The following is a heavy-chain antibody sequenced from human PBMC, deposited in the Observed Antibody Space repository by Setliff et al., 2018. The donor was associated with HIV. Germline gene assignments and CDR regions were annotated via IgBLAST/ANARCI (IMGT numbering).Heavy chain of an antibody. V-gene: IGHV4-38-2*02. J-gene: IGHJ3*02. CDR3: ARSFSGRYFWSGYYTGPDPKGENAFDI. D-gene: IGHD3-3*01. Sequence: SETLSLTCTVSGYSISSRYYWGWIRQPPGKGLEWIGSVYHTGSTYYNPSLKGRVTMSADTSKNQFSLSLRYVTAADTAVYYCARSFSGRYFWSGYYTGPDPKGENAFDIWGQGTMVTVSS. CDR2: VYHTGST. CDR1: GYSISSRYY.